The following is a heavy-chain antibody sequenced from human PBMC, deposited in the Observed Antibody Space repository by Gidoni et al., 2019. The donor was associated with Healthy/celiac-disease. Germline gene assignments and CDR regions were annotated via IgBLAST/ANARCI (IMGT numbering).Heavy chain of an antibody. V-gene: IGHV3-21*01. CDR1: GFTFSCYS. Sequence: EVQLVESGGGLVKPGGSLRLSCAASGFTFSCYSMTWVRQAPGKGLEWVSSISSSSSYIYYADSVKGRFTISRDNAKNSLYLQMNSLRAEDTAVYYCARAQDYDFWSGYSGSYGMDVWGQGTTVTVSS. CDR2: ISSSSSYI. J-gene: IGHJ6*02. D-gene: IGHD3-3*01. CDR3: ARAQDYDFWSGYSGSYGMDV.